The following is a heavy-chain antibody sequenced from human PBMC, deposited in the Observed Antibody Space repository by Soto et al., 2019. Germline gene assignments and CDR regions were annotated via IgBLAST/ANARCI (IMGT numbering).Heavy chain of an antibody. CDR2: IIPKFGTT. D-gene: IGHD6-19*01. Sequence: SVKVSCQASGDTFSSYGISWVRQAPGPGLEFMGGIIPKFGTTNYAQKLRGRVTITADECTSTAYMEVSSLRSEDTAVYYCSRASVRGWYNGFDQWGQGTLGTGSS. J-gene: IGHJ5*01. V-gene: IGHV1-69*13. CDR1: GDTFSSYG. CDR3: SRASVRGWYNGFDQ.